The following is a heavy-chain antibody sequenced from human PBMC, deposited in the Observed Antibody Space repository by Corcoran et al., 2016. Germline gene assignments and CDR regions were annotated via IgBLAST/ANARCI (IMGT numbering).Heavy chain of an antibody. D-gene: IGHD6-13*01. J-gene: IGHJ5*02. CDR1: EFSFSSYW. Sequence: EVQLVESGGGLVQPGGSLRLSCAASEFSFSSYWMTWVRQAPGKGLEWVANIKQDGSEKYYVDSVKGRFTISRDNAKNSLYLQMNSLRAEDTAVYYCASEGAAADNWFDRWGQGTLVTVSS. CDR2: IKQDGSEK. V-gene: IGHV3-7*03. CDR3: ASEGAAADNWFDR.